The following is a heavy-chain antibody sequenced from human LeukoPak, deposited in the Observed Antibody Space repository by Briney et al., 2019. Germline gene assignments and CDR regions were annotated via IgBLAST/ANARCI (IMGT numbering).Heavy chain of an antibody. Sequence: GGSLRLSCAASGFTFSSYGMSWVRQAPGKGLEWVSGISGSGTNTTYADSVKGRFTISRDNAKNTLYLQMNSLRAEDTAVYYCARDGVEFYNWFDPWGQGTLVTVSS. D-gene: IGHD2-21*01. V-gene: IGHV3-23*01. J-gene: IGHJ5*02. CDR2: ISGSGTNT. CDR3: ARDGVEFYNWFDP. CDR1: GFTFSSYG.